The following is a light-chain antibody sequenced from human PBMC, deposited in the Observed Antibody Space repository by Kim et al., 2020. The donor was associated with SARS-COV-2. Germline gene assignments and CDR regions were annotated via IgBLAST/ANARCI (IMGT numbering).Light chain of an antibody. Sequence: IVMTQSPATLSVSPGERVTLSCRASQSVRNNLAWYQQRPGQAPRLLIYGASTRATDISARFSGSGSGTEFTLTIRSLQSEDFAVYYCQQYNDWHLLTFGGGTKVDIK. J-gene: IGKJ4*01. CDR2: GAS. V-gene: IGKV3-15*01. CDR3: QQYNDWHLLT. CDR1: QSVRNN.